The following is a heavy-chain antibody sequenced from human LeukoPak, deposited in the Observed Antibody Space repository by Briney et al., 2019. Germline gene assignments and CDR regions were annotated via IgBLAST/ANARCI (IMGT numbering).Heavy chain of an antibody. CDR3: ASTRQLWSDYYFDY. CDR2: IYHSGST. V-gene: IGHV4-30-2*01. J-gene: IGHJ4*02. Sequence: SQTLSLTCAVSGGSISSGGYSWSWIRQPPGKGLEWIGYIYHSGSTYHNPSLKSRVTISVDRSKNQFSLKLSSVTAADTAVYYCASTRQLWSDYYFDYWGQGTLVTVSS. CDR1: GGSISSGGYS. D-gene: IGHD5-18*01.